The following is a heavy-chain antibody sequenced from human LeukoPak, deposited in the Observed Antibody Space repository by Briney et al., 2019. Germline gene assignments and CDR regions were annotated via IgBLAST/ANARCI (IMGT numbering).Heavy chain of an antibody. CDR2: IYHSGTT. CDR1: GGSIRSSSW. CDR3: ARAFLVGYSPEEYFFDY. D-gene: IGHD2-15*01. J-gene: IGHJ4*02. Sequence: SGTLSLTCTVSGGSIRSSSWWSWVRQPPGEGLECIGEIYHSGTTNYNPSLKSRVTISVDESKNQFSLKLNSVTAADTAVYYCARAFLVGYSPEEYFFDYWGQGTLVTVSS. V-gene: IGHV4-4*02.